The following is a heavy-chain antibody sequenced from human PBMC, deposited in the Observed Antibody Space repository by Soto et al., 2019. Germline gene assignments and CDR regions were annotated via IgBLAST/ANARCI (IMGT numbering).Heavy chain of an antibody. Sequence: QVQLVQSGAEVKKPGSSVKVSCKASGGTFSSYAISWVRQAPGQGLEWMGGIIPIFGTANYAQKFQGRVTITADESTSTAYIEISSLRSEDTAVYYCARDLSDYLSGWFDPWGQGTLVTVSS. D-gene: IGHD4-17*01. CDR3: ARDLSDYLSGWFDP. V-gene: IGHV1-69*01. CDR2: IIPIFGTA. J-gene: IGHJ5*02. CDR1: GGTFSSYA.